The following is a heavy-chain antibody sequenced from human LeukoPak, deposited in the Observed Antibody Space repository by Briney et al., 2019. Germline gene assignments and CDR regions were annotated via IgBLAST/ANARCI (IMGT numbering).Heavy chain of an antibody. Sequence: RASETLSLTCTVSGGSISSDYWSWIRQPPGRGLEWIGYIYTDGSTNYNPSLKSRVTISVDTSKNQFALKLSSVTAADTAVYYCAKSYFDYSTYYSYYFHLWGQGALVTVSS. V-gene: IGHV4-4*09. CDR3: AKSYFDYSTYYSYYFHL. CDR1: GGSISSDY. D-gene: IGHD4-11*01. J-gene: IGHJ4*02. CDR2: IYTDGST.